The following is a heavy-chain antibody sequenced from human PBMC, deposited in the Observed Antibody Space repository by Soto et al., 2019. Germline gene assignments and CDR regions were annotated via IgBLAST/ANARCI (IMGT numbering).Heavy chain of an antibody. V-gene: IGHV3-21*01. J-gene: IGHJ6*02. CDR2: ISSSSSYI. Sequence: EVQLVESGGGLVKPGWSLRLSCAASGFTFSSYSMNWVRQAPGKGLEWVSSISSSSSYIYYADSVKGRFTISRDNAKNSLYLQMNRLRAEDTAVYYCAREVDDYGETLYYYYGMDVWGQGTTVTVSS. CDR3: AREVDDYGETLYYYYGMDV. D-gene: IGHD4-17*01. CDR1: GFTFSSYS.